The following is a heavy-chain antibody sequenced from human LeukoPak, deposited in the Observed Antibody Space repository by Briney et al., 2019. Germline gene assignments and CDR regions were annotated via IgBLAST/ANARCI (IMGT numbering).Heavy chain of an antibody. CDR3: ARDRDGYNPFFDY. V-gene: IGHV4-31*03. Sequence: PSEALSLTSTVPVGSIRSGGYYWGWIRHHPGKCLEWIGYIYYMGSTYYHPSLKSRVTISVDTSKDQFSLKLSSVTAADTAVYYCARDRDGYNPFFDYWGQGTLVTVSS. D-gene: IGHD5-24*01. CDR1: VGSIRSGGYY. J-gene: IGHJ4*02. CDR2: IYYMGST.